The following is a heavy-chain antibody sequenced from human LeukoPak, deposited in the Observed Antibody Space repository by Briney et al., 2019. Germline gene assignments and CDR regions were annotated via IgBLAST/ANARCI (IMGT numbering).Heavy chain of an antibody. CDR2: IYTSGST. V-gene: IGHV4-61*02. CDR3: ARRATGRRAYFDY. J-gene: IGHJ4*02. CDR1: GGSISSGSYY. Sequence: SQTLSLTCTVSGGSISSGSYYWSWIRQPAGKGLEWIGRIYTSGSTNYNPSLKSRVTISVDTSKNQFSLKLSSVTAADTAVYYCARRATGRRAYFDYWGQGTLVTVSS. D-gene: IGHD1-1*01.